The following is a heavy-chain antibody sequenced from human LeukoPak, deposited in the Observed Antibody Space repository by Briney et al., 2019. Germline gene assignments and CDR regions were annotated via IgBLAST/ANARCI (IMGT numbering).Heavy chain of an antibody. CDR2: IRSSSSYI. V-gene: IGHV3-21*01. Sequence: NPGGSLRLSCAASGSTFSTSSMNWVRQAPGKGLEWVASIRSSSSYIQYADSVKGRLTISRDNAKNSLFLQMNSLRAEDTAVYYCAREIAAAAGLVPFDYWGQGTLVTVSS. CDR1: GSTFSTSS. J-gene: IGHJ4*02. CDR3: AREIAAAAGLVPFDY. D-gene: IGHD6-13*01.